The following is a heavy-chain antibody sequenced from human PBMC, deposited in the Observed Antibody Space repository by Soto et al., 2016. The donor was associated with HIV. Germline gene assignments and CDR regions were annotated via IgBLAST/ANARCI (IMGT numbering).Heavy chain of an antibody. CDR1: GSTINSYY. Sequence: QVQLQESGPGLVKPSETLSLNCSVSGSTINSYYWSWIRQTPGKGLEWIGNIHYSGSTNYNPSLKSRVTILVDMSKSQFFLKMRSVSAADTAVYYCARVTDNHDSDWPQSEYYMDVWGKG. D-gene: IGHD3-9*01. CDR2: IHYSGST. J-gene: IGHJ6*03. V-gene: IGHV4-59*01. CDR3: ARVTDNHDSDWPQSEYYMDV.